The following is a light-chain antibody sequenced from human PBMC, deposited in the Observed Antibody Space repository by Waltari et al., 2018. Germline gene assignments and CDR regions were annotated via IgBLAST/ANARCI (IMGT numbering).Light chain of an antibody. J-gene: IGLJ1*01. V-gene: IGLV3-1*01. CDR2: QDS. CDR3: QAWDSSTANV. Sequence: SYELTQPPSVSVSPGQTASITCSGDKLGDNYACWYQQKPGQSPVLVIYQDSKRPSGIPERFSGSNSGNTATLTISGTQAMDEADYYCQAWDSSTANVFGTGTKVTVL. CDR1: KLGDNY.